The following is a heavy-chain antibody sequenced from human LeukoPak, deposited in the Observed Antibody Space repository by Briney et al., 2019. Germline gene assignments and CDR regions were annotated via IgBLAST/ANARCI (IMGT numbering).Heavy chain of an antibody. J-gene: IGHJ4*02. CDR3: ARDHNYAFDY. CDR1: GFTFSSYS. V-gene: IGHV3-48*01. CDR2: ISSISGTI. Sequence: GGSLRLSCAASGFTFSSYSMNWVRQAPGKGLEWVSYISSISGTINYADSVKGRFTISGDNARNSLFLQMNSLRAEDTAVYYCARDHNYAFDYWGQGTLVTVSS. D-gene: IGHD5-18*01.